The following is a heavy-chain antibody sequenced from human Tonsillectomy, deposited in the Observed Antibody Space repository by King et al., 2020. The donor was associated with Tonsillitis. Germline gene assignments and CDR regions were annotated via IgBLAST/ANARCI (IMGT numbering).Heavy chain of an antibody. V-gene: IGHV3-15*01. CDR1: GFTFNTDW. J-gene: IGHJ4*02. CDR3: ITEKYCSGGSCYGY. D-gene: IGHD2-15*01. Sequence: QLVQSGGGLVKPGGSLRLYCAASGFTFNTDWMTGVRQATGKGLEFIGRIKSKTDGGTTEYAAPVKGRFTISRDDSKNTLYLQMNTLKTEDTAVYYCITEKYCSGGSCYGYWGQGTLVTVSS. CDR2: IKSKTDGGTT.